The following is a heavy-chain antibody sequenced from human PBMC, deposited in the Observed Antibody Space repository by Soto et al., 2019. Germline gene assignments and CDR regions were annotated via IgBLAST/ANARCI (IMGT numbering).Heavy chain of an antibody. CDR3: ATHKPNYYYYGLDV. Sequence: QVQLQQWGAGLLKPSETLSLTCGVYGGSFSVFYWTWIRQPPGKGLEWIGEINHSGGTNYNPSLKSRVTISIDTSKHQFSLKLTSGTAADTAVYYCATHKPNYYYYGLDVWGQGTKVTVSS. CDR2: INHSGGT. CDR1: GGSFSVFY. V-gene: IGHV4-34*01. J-gene: IGHJ6*02.